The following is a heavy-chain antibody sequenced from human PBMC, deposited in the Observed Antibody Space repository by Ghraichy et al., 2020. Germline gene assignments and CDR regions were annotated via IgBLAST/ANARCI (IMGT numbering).Heavy chain of an antibody. CDR2: IYYSGST. CDR1: GGSISSSNYY. D-gene: IGHD6-19*01. CDR3: ARRGRSAWYFDY. J-gene: IGHJ4*02. Sequence: LSLTCTVSGGSISSSNYYWGWIRQPPGKGLEWIGSIYYSGSTFYNPSLKSRVTISVDTSKNQFSLKLSSVTAADTAVYYCARRGRSAWYFDYWGQGTLVTVSS. V-gene: IGHV4-39*01.